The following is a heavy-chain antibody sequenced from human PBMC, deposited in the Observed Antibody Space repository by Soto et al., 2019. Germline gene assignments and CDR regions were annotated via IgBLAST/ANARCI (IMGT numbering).Heavy chain of an antibody. CDR3: ARLLVRGVISSYYYGMDV. Sequence: GESLKISCKGSGYSFTSYWIGWVRQMPGKGLEWMGIIYPGDSDTRYSPSFQGQVTISADKSISTAYLQWSSLKASDTAMYYCARLLVRGVISSYYYGMDVWGQGTTVTVS. D-gene: IGHD3-10*01. V-gene: IGHV5-51*01. CDR2: IYPGDSDT. CDR1: GYSFTSYW. J-gene: IGHJ6*02.